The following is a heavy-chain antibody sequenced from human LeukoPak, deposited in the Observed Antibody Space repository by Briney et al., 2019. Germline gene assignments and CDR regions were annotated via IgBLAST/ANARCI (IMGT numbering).Heavy chain of an antibody. D-gene: IGHD3-16*01. CDR3: GRTWGYYFDY. CDR2: INHGGST. J-gene: IGHJ4*02. CDR1: GGSLSAYY. Sequence: SEILSPTCAVYGGSLSAYYWTWIRQPPGKGLEWIGEINHGGSTNYNPSLKSQVTISIDTSKNQFSLKLSSVTAADTAVYYCGRTWGYYFDYWGQGTLVTVSS. V-gene: IGHV4-34*01.